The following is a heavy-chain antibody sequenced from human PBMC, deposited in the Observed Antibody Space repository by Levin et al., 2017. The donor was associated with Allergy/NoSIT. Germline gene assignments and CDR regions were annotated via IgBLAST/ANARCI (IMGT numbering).Heavy chain of an antibody. CDR2: ISYDGSNK. CDR3: AKDPVHCSGGSCGRRYYYYMDV. Sequence: GGSLRLSCAASGFTFSSFGMHWVRQAPGKGLEWVAVISYDGSNKYYADSVKGRFTISRDNSKNTLYLQMNSLRAEDTAVYYCAKDPVHCSGGSCGRRYYYYMDVWGKGTTVTVSS. V-gene: IGHV3-30*18. CDR1: GFTFSSFG. D-gene: IGHD2-15*01. J-gene: IGHJ6*03.